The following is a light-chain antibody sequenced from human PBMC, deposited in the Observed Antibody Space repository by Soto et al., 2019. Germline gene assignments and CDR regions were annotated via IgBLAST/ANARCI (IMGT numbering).Light chain of an antibody. CDR2: STS. J-gene: IGLJ2*01. V-gene: IGLV7-43*01. CDR1: TGAVTSGYY. Sequence: QDVVTQEPSLTVSPGGTVTLTCASSTGAVTSGYYPNWFQQKPGQAPMALIYSTSHKHSWTPARFSGSLLGGKAALTLSGVQPEDEAEYYCLLYYGGYVVFGGGTKLTVL. CDR3: LLYYGGYVV.